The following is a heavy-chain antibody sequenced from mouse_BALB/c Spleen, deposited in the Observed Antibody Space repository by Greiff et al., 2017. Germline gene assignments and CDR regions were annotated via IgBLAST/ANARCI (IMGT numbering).Heavy chain of an antibody. CDR2: INSNGGST. D-gene: IGHD2-4*01. CDR3: ASYDYYYFDY. V-gene: IGHV5-6-3*01. Sequence: EVKLVESGGGLVKPGGSLKLSCAASGFTFSSSGMSWVRQTPDKRLELVATINSNGGSTYYPDSVKGRFTISRANAKNTLYLQMSSLKSEDTAMYYCASYDYYYFDYWGQGTTLTVSS. CDR1: GFTFSSSG. J-gene: IGHJ2*01.